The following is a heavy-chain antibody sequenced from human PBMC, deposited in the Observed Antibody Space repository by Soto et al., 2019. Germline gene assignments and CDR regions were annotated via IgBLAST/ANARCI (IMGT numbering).Heavy chain of an antibody. CDR1: GASINNFAYY. CDR2: VYYNENT. V-gene: IGHV4-39*01. CDR3: ARRERYYGSPGWFDP. D-gene: IGHD3-10*01. J-gene: IGHJ5*01. Sequence: DTLSLTCSVSGASINNFAYYWGWIRQPPGKGLEWIGTVYYNENTYYNPSLKSRVAISVDTAKNQFSLNLRSVAAADTAIYFCARRERYYGSPGWFDPWGQGTLVTVSS.